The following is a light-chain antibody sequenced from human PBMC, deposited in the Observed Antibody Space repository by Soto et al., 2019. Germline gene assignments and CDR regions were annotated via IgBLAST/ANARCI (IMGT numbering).Light chain of an antibody. CDR3: SSYTSSSTLDYV. CDR1: SSDVGGYNY. Sequence: QSVLTQPASVSGSPAQSITISCTGTSSDVGGYNYVSWYQQHPGKAPKLMIYDVSNRPSGVSNRFSGSKSGNTASLTISGLQAEDEADYYCSSYTSSSTLDYVFGTGTKLTVL. CDR2: DVS. V-gene: IGLV2-14*01. J-gene: IGLJ1*01.